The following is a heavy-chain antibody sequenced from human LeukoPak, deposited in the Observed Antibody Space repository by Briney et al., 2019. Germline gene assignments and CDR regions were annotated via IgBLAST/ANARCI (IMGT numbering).Heavy chain of an antibody. J-gene: IGHJ3*02. CDR3: ARHSTGWAHAFGI. V-gene: IGHV4-39*01. CDR2: IYNTDTT. D-gene: IGHD6-19*01. Sequence: PSETLSLTCTVSGGSISSGSYYWGWIRQPPGKGLEWIGTIYNTDTTYSKPSLKSRVTISLDTSKNQFSLKLSSVTAADTAVYYWARHSTGWAHAFGIWGQGAMVTVSS. CDR1: GGSISSGSYY.